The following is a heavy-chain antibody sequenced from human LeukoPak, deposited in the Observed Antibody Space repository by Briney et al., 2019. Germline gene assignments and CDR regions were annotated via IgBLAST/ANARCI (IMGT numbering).Heavy chain of an antibody. CDR1: GFTVNSPNF. J-gene: IGHJ4*02. D-gene: IGHD6-13*01. CDR3: ARDPLSHNSNWRPYYFDS. CDR2: IYSRGYT. V-gene: IGHV3-66*01. Sequence: PGGSLRLSCAASGFTVNSPNFMNWVRQAPGKGLEWVSVIYSRGYTHYADSVKGRFTISRDDSKNTLSLHMNSLRTEDTAVYYCARDPLSHNSNWRPYYFDSWGQGTLVTVSS.